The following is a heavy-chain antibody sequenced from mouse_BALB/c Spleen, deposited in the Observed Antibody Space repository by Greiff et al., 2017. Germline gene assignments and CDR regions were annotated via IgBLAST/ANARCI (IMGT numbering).Heavy chain of an antibody. Sequence: EVHLVESGAELVKPGASVKLSCTASGFNIKDTYMHWVKQRPEQGLEWIGRIDPANGNTKYDPKFQGKATITADTSSNTAYLQLSSLTSEDTAVYYCARTDGYYVPFAYWGQGTLVTVSA. D-gene: IGHD2-3*01. V-gene: IGHV14-3*02. CDR1: GFNIKDTY. CDR2: IDPANGNT. CDR3: ARTDGYYVPFAY. J-gene: IGHJ3*01.